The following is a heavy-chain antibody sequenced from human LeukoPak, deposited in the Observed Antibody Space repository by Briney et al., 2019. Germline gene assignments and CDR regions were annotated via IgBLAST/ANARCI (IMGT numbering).Heavy chain of an antibody. D-gene: IGHD2-2*01. CDR2: ISGSGGST. V-gene: IGHV3-23*01. CDR3: ASRELYCSSTTCSAP. CDR1: GFTFSSYA. J-gene: IGHJ5*02. Sequence: GGSLRLSCAASGFTFSSYAMSWVRQAPGKGLEWVSAISGSGGSTYYADSVKGRFTISRDNSKNTLYLQMNSLRAEDTAVYYCASRELYCSSTTCSAPWGQGTLVTVSS.